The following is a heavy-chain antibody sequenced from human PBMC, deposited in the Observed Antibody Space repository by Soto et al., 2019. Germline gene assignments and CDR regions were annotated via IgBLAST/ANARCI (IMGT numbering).Heavy chain of an antibody. CDR1: GFTFSSYA. D-gene: IGHD2-15*01. V-gene: IGHV3-23*01. Sequence: HPGGSLRLSCAASGFTFSSYAMSWVRQAPGKGLEWVSAISGSGGSTYYADSVKGRFTISRDNSKNTLYLQMNSLRAEDTAVYYCAKDLLKWDIVVVVAATPYAFDIWGQGTMVTVSS. CDR2: ISGSGGST. CDR3: AKDLLKWDIVVVVAATPYAFDI. J-gene: IGHJ3*02.